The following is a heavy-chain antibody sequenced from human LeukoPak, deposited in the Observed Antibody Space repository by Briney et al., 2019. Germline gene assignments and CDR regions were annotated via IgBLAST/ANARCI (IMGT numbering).Heavy chain of an antibody. J-gene: IGHJ6*02. CDR1: GFTFSSYA. Sequence: PGGSLRLSCAASGFTFSSYAMHWVRQAPGKGLEWVAVISYDGSNKYYADSVKGRFTISRDNSKNTLYLQMNSLRAEDTAVYYCARDLDYYGSGSYLNGMDVWGQGTTVTVPS. V-gene: IGHV3-30-3*01. D-gene: IGHD3-10*01. CDR3: ARDLDYYGSGSYLNGMDV. CDR2: ISYDGSNK.